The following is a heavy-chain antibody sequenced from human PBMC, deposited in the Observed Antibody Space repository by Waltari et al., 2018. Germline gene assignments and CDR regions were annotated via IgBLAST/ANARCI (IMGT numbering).Heavy chain of an antibody. CDR2: INPNSGGT. CDR3: ARDGLYDSSGYSFDY. CDR1: GYTFTGYS. V-gene: IGHV1-2*06. D-gene: IGHD3-22*01. Sequence: QVQLVQSGAEVKKPGASVKVSCTASGYTFTGYSMDWVRPAPGQGLEWMGRINPNSGGTNYAQKFQGRVTMTRDTSISTAYMELSRLRSDDTAVYYCARDGLYDSSGYSFDYWGQGTLVTVSS. J-gene: IGHJ4*02.